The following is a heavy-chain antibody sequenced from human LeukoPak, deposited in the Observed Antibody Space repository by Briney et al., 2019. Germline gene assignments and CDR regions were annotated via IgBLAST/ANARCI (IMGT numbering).Heavy chain of an antibody. Sequence: GGSLRLSCAASGFTFSSYSMNWVRQAPGKGLEWVSSISSSSSYIYYADSVKGRFTISRDNSKNTLYLQMNSLRAEDTAVYYCARGGSRGFDYWGQGTLVTVSS. V-gene: IGHV3-21*04. CDR3: ARGGSRGFDY. CDR2: ISSSSSYI. J-gene: IGHJ4*02. CDR1: GFTFSSYS.